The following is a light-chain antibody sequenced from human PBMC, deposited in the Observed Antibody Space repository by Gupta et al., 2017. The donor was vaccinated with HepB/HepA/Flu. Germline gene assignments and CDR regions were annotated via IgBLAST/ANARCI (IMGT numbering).Light chain of an antibody. CDR3: QQSFSFPWT. CDR2: SAS. V-gene: IGKV1-39*01. Sequence: DIQVTQSPSSLSASVGDRVTISCRASQTLTNYLNWYQWKPGKAPKVLIYSASRLQSGVPSRFIARGSGTDFTLTISSLQPEDLGIYYCQQSFSFPWTFGQGTTVEIK. CDR1: QTLTNY. J-gene: IGKJ1*01.